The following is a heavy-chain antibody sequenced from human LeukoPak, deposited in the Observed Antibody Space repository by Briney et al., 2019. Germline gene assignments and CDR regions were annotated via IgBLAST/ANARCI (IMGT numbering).Heavy chain of an antibody. CDR2: IKQDGRDK. CDR1: GFTFSSYW. CDR3: ASLVRSSRHKDI. Sequence: QSGGSLRLSCAASGFTFSSYWMSWVRQAPGKGLEWVANIKQDGRDKYYVDSVKGRFTISRDNSKNTLYLQMNSLRAEDTAVYYCASLVRSSRHKDIWGQGTMVTVSS. D-gene: IGHD3-10*01. V-gene: IGHV3-7*03. J-gene: IGHJ3*02.